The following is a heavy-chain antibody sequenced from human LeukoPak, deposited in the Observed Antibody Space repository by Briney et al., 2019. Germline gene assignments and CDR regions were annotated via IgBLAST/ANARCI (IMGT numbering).Heavy chain of an antibody. CDR2: ISSSSYI. D-gene: IGHD2-2*01. CDR3: ARHFCSSTSCSN. CDR1: GFTFSSYS. J-gene: IGHJ4*02. Sequence: PGGSLRLSCAASGFTFSSYSMNWVRQAPGKGLEWVSSISSSSYIYFADSVKGRFTISRDNAKNSLYLQMNSLRTEDTAVYYCARHFCSSTSCSNWGQGTLVTVSS. V-gene: IGHV3-21*01.